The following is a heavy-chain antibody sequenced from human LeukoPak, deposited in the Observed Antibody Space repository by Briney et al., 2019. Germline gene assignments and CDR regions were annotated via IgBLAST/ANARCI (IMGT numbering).Heavy chain of an antibody. J-gene: IGHJ5*02. CDR2: IKQDGSEK. CDR3: ARDNSVGDNAWWFDP. D-gene: IGHD1-26*01. Sequence: GGSLRLTCAASGFTFSSYWMSWVRQAPGKGLEWVANIKQDGSEKYYVDSVKGRFTISRDNAKNSLYLQMNSLRAEDTAVYYCARDNSVGDNAWWFDPWGQGTLVTVSS. CDR1: GFTFSSYW. V-gene: IGHV3-7*01.